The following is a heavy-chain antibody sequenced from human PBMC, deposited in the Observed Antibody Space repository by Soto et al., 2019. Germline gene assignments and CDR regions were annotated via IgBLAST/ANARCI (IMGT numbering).Heavy chain of an antibody. D-gene: IGHD1-26*01. V-gene: IGHV1-46*03. J-gene: IGHJ3*01. CDR3: GSPERTLELLDAFDF. CDR1: GHPFTNYY. Sequence: QVQLVQSGAELKKPGASVKVSCKASGHPFTNYYIHWVRQAPGQGLAWMGLINPSGGSTTYAQKFQGRVTMTRDTATSTFYMALSSRRPEETAVYYCGSPERTLELLDAFDFWGQGTMVTV. CDR2: INPSGGST.